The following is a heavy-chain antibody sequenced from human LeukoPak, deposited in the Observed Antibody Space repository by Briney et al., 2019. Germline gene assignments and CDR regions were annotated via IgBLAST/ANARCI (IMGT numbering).Heavy chain of an antibody. V-gene: IGHV3-11*04. CDR3: AREGTWSYYYDY. Sequence: GGSLRLSCAASGFTFSDYYMSWIRQAPGKGLEWVSYISSSGSTIYYADSVKGRFTISRDNSKNTLYLQMNSLRAEDTAVYYCAREGTWSYYYDYWGQGTLVTVSS. D-gene: IGHD1-26*01. CDR2: ISSSGSTI. CDR1: GFTFSDYY. J-gene: IGHJ4*02.